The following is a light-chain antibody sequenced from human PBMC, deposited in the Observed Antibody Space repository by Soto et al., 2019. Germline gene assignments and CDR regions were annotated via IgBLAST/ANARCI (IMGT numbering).Light chain of an antibody. V-gene: IGKV1-39*01. CDR3: QQRYSALSIT. Sequence: DIQMTQSPSSLSASVGDRVTITCRASESIARHLNWYQQKPGKAPKLLIYAASSLQNGVPSRFRGGGSETDFTLTISNLQPEDFATYYCQQRYSALSITFGQGTRLEIK. CDR1: ESIARH. J-gene: IGKJ5*01. CDR2: AAS.